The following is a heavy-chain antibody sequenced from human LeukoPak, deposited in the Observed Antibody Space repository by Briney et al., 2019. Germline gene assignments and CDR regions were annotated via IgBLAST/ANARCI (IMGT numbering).Heavy chain of an antibody. Sequence: SVTVSCKASGYTFTSYYMHWVRQAPGQGLEWMGGIIPMFGTANYAQKFQGRVTITADESTSTAYMELSSLRSEDTAVYYCARGPAYDFWSGYYPYYFDYWGQGTLVTVSS. D-gene: IGHD3-3*01. CDR2: IIPMFGTA. J-gene: IGHJ4*02. CDR1: GYTFTSYY. V-gene: IGHV1-69*13. CDR3: ARGPAYDFWSGYYPYYFDY.